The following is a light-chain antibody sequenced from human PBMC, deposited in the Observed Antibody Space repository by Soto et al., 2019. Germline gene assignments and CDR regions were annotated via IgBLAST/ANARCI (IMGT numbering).Light chain of an antibody. Sequence: QSVLTQPPSASGSPGQSVTISCTGTSSDVGKYNYVSWYQQYPGKAPKLMIYEVSNRPSGVSSRFSGSKSGNTASLTISGLQADDEADYYCSSFTSTNTWVFGGGTKLTVL. V-gene: IGLV2-14*01. CDR1: SSDVGKYNY. J-gene: IGLJ3*02. CDR2: EVS. CDR3: SSFTSTNTWV.